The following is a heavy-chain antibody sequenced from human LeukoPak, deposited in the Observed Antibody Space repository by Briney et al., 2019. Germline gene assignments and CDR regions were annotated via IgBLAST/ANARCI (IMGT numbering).Heavy chain of an antibody. Sequence: GGSLRLSCAASGFTFSSYAMHWVRQAPGKGLEWVAVISYDGSNKYYADSVKGRFTISRDNSKTTLYLQMNSLRAEDTAVYYCARVKVQWLVQYYFDYWGQGTLVTVSS. CDR2: ISYDGSNK. J-gene: IGHJ4*02. CDR3: ARVKVQWLVQYYFDY. V-gene: IGHV3-30*04. CDR1: GFTFSSYA. D-gene: IGHD6-19*01.